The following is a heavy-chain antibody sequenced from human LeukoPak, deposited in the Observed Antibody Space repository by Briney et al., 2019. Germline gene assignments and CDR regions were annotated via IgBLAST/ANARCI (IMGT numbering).Heavy chain of an antibody. D-gene: IGHD1-26*01. V-gene: IGHV4-61*02. CDR2: IYTSGST. CDR3: ARVASGSYYNYYYYYMDV. CDR1: GGSISSGSYY. J-gene: IGHJ6*03. Sequence: TSETLSLTCTVSGGSISSGSYYWSWIRQPAGKGLEWIGRIYTSGSTNYNPSLKSRVTISVDTSKNQFSLKLSSVTAAGTAVYYCARVASGSYYNYYYYYMDVWGKGTTVTVSS.